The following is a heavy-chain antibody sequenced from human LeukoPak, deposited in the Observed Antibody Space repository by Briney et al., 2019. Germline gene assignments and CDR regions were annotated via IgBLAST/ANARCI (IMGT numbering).Heavy chain of an antibody. CDR1: GYTFTGYD. D-gene: IGHD5-18*01. J-gene: IGHJ4*02. CDR3: ARIDSAMGENRVDY. Sequence: ASVTVSCKASGYTFTGYDINWVRQATGQGLEWMGWMNPNSGDTGYAQKFQGRVTMTRNTSISTAYMELSSLRSEDTAVYYCARIDSAMGENRVDYWGQGTLVTVSS. CDR2: MNPNSGDT. V-gene: IGHV1-8*01.